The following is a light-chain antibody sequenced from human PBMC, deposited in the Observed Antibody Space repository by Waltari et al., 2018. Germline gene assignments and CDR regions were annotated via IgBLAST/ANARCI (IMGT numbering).Light chain of an antibody. CDR3: QQSYSTPPT. CDR1: HSISSY. CDR2: AAS. Sequence: DIQMTHSPSSLSASVRDRVTITCRASHSISSYLNWYQQKPGKAPKLLIYAASSLQSGVPSRLSGSGSGTDFTLTISSLQPEDFATYYCQQSYSTPPTFGQGTKVEIK. J-gene: IGKJ1*01. V-gene: IGKV1-39*01.